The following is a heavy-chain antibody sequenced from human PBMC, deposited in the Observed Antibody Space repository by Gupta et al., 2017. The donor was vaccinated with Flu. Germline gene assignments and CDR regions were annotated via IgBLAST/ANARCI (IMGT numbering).Heavy chain of an antibody. J-gene: IGHJ4*02. D-gene: IGHD3-10*01. CDR3: ARSRAGSGFRIDF. Sequence: RDYDINGVRQDTGKSLQWVSAVGTASNTYYRDSVRGRFTISRDDAKNSFYLQMNGLRVGDTALYYCARSRAGSGFRIDFWGQGTQVTVS. CDR1: RDYD. CDR2: VGTASNT. V-gene: IGHV3-13*01.